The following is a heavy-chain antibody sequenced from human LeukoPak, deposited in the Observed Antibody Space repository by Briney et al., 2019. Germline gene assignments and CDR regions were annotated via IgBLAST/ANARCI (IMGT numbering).Heavy chain of an antibody. Sequence: GGSLRLSCAASGFTFTRHSMDWVRQAPGKGLEWVSSISSSSNYIYYADSVKGRFTISRDNAKNSLYLQMNSLRAEDTAVYYCAREPGDSSGWSEWGQGTLVTVSS. V-gene: IGHV3-21*01. D-gene: IGHD6-19*01. J-gene: IGHJ4*02. CDR1: GFTFTRHS. CDR2: ISSSSNYI. CDR3: AREPGDSSGWSE.